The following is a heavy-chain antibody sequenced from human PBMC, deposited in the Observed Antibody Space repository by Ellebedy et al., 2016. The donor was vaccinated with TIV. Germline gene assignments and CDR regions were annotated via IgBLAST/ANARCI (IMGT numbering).Heavy chain of an antibody. CDR1: GGSVSSGSYY. D-gene: IGHD3-10*01. J-gene: IGHJ5*02. CDR2: IYYSGIT. CDR3: ARVAPATMVRGRGWFDP. Sequence: SETLSLXXTVSGGSVSSGSYYWSWIRQPPGKGLEWIGYIYYSGITNYSPSLKSRVTLSIDTSKNQFSLKLSSVTAADTAVYYCARVAPATMVRGRGWFDPWGQGTLVTVSS. V-gene: IGHV4-61*01.